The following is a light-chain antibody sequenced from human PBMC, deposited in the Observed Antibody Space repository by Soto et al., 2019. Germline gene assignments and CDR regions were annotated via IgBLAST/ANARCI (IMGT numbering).Light chain of an antibody. CDR2: STS. V-gene: IGLV7-43*01. Sequence: QAVVTQEPSLTVSPGGTAPLTCASSTGAVTSGYYPNWFQQKPGQAPRALFYSTSTNDSWNPARFSGFLLGGKAALTLSGVQPEDEAAYYCLLYDGGAWVFGVGTKLTVL. CDR3: LLYDGGAWV. J-gene: IGLJ3*02. CDR1: TGAVTSGYY.